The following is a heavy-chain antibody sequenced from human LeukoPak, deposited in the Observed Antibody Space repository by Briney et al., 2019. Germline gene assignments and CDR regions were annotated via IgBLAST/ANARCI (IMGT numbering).Heavy chain of an antibody. J-gene: IGHJ5*02. CDR3: ARSIAAAGNWFDP. CDR2: IIPILGIA. D-gene: IGHD6-13*01. Sequence: SVKVSCKASGGTFSSYAISWVRQAPGQGLEWMGRIIPILGIANYAQKFQGRVTITADKSTSTAYMELSSLRSEDTAVYYCARSIAAAGNWFDPWGQGTLVTVSS. V-gene: IGHV1-69*04. CDR1: GGTFSSYA.